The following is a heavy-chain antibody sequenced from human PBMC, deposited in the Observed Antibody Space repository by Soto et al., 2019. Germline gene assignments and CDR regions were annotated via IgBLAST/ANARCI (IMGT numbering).Heavy chain of an antibody. CDR1: GGSINNANYY. V-gene: IGHV4-39*01. Sequence: QVQLQESGPGLVKPSETLSLTCTVSGGSINNANYYWGWIRQPPGKGLEGIGSIYYSGTAYHNPSLKSRLTISIDTSKNQFSLKVTSVTAADTALYYCARHRVYYSSGSYFDDWGQGTLVTVSS. D-gene: IGHD3-10*01. CDR3: ARHRVYYSSGSYFDD. CDR2: IYYSGTA. J-gene: IGHJ4*02.